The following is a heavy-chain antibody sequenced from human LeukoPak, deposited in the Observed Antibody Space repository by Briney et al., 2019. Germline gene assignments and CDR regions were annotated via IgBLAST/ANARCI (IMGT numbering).Heavy chain of an antibody. J-gene: IGHJ4*02. Sequence: GGSLRLSCAASGFSVSGNYLTWVRQAPGRGLEWVSFINIHDDAFYADSVKGRFTVSRDNSKNILYLQMNSLRAEDTAIYYCAKDNYYDSAAYSDYWGQGTLVTVSS. CDR1: GFSVSGNY. CDR3: AKDNYYDSAAYSDY. CDR2: INIHDDA. V-gene: IGHV3-53*01. D-gene: IGHD3-22*01.